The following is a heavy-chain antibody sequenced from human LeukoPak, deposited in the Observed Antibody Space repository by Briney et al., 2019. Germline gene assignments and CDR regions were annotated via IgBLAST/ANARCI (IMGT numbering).Heavy chain of an antibody. V-gene: IGHV1-18*01. Sequence: ASVKVSCKASGYTFTSYDISWVRQAPGQGLEWMGWISAYNGNTNYAQKLQGRVTMTTDTSTSTAYMELRSLRSDDTAVYYCARTPRSGTFYYFDYWGQGTLVTVSS. CDR3: ARTPRSGTFYYFDY. CDR2: ISAYNGNT. CDR1: GYTFTSYD. J-gene: IGHJ4*02.